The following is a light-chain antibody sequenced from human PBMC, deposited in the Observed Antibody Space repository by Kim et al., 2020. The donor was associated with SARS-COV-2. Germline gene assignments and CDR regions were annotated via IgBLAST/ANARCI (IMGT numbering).Light chain of an antibody. V-gene: IGLV2-14*03. CDR1: SSDIGSYNY. J-gene: IGLJ3*02. CDR2: DVS. Sequence: GQSITISGTGTSSDIGSYNYVSWYQQRPGQAPKLLIYDVSNRPSGVSHRFSGSKSGVTASLTISGLQAGVEADYYCSSYATSDTLLFGGGTQLTVL. CDR3: SSYATSDTLL.